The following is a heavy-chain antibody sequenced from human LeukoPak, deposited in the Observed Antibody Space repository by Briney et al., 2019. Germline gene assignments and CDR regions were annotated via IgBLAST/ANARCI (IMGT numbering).Heavy chain of an antibody. J-gene: IGHJ4*02. D-gene: IGHD6-19*01. CDR3: ASHMAVAGTRGFDD. CDR2: ISQTGTT. Sequence: LRLSRAASGFTFSSYGMHWVRQPPGKGLEWIGEISQTGTTYYDPSLKSRTTISIDRSKNHFSLTLTSATAADTAVYFCASHMAVAGTRGFDDWGPGTLVTVSS. CDR1: GFTFSSYG. V-gene: IGHV4-34*10.